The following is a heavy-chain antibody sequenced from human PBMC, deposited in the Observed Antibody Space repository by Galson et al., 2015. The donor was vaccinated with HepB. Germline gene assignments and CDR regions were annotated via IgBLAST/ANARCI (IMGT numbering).Heavy chain of an antibody. Sequence: SLRLSCAASGFTFSSYAMHWVRQAPGKGLEYVSAISSNGGSTYYANSVKGRFTISRDNSKNTLYLQMGSLRAEDMAVYYCARESQTTVTDKGFDYWGQGTLVTVSS. CDR2: ISSNGGST. CDR1: GFTFSSYA. V-gene: IGHV3-64*01. D-gene: IGHD4-17*01. J-gene: IGHJ4*02. CDR3: ARESQTTVTDKGFDY.